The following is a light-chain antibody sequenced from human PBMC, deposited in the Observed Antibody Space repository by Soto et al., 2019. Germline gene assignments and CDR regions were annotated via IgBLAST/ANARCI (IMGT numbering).Light chain of an antibody. CDR3: QLFGKSPLLI. Sequence: EIVLTQSPDTLSLSPGERATLSCRASQIVSSNYLAWYQQRPGQTPRLLIYGASSRATGVPDRFSGSGSGTDFTLTISSLEPEDFAVYYCQLFGKSPLLIFGGGTKVEIK. J-gene: IGKJ4*01. CDR1: QIVSSNY. V-gene: IGKV3-20*01. CDR2: GAS.